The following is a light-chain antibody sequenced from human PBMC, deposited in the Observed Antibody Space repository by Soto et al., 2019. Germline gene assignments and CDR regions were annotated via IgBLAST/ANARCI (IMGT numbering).Light chain of an antibody. CDR2: GAS. J-gene: IGKJ4*01. CDR1: QSVSSN. V-gene: IGKV3D-15*01. CDR3: QQCNNWPLT. Sequence: EIVMTQSPATLSVSPGERATLSCRASQSVSSNLAWYQQKPGQAPRLLIYGASTRATGIPARFSGSVSGTEFTLTISSLESEDFAVYYCQQCNNWPLTFGGGTKVDI.